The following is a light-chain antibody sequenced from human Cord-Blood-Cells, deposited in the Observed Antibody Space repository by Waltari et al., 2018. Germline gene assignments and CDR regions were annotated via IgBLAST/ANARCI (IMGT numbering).Light chain of an antibody. CDR2: RNN. CDR1: SSNIGSNY. V-gene: IGLV1-47*01. CDR3: AAWDDSLSGWV. J-gene: IGLJ3*02. Sequence: HSVLTQPPPPSGTPGQRVTISCSGSSSNIGSNYVYWYQQLPGTAPKPLIYRNNQRPSGVPDRCSGSKSGTSASLAISGLRSEDEADYYCAAWDDSLSGWVFGGGTKLTVL.